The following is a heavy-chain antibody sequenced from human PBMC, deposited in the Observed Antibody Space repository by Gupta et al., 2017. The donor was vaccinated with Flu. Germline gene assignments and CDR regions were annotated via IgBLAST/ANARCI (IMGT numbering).Heavy chain of an antibody. D-gene: IGHD2-21*02. CDR2: ISGSGGTT. V-gene: IGHV3-23*01. CDR3: AKDTPGGGDMLDY. J-gene: IGHJ4*02. Sequence: VRQAPGKGLEWVSAISGSGGTTYYADSVKGRFTISRDNSKNTLYLQMNSLRAEDTAVYYCAKDTPGGGDMLDYWGQGTLVTVSS.